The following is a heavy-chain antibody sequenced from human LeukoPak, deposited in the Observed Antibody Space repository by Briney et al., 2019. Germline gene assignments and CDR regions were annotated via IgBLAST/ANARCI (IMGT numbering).Heavy chain of an antibody. CDR1: GGSISTSNYY. CDR3: VRDDVTLVRGAPGGYYYIMDV. D-gene: IGHD3-10*01. J-gene: IGHJ6*03. Sequence: PSETLSLTCTVSGGSISTSNYYWGWVRQAPGKGLEWVSSISSSSSYKYFADSVKGRFTISRDNAKNSLYLHMNSLRAEDTVVYFCVRDDVTLVRGAPGGYYYIMDVWGKGTTVSVSS. V-gene: IGHV3-21*01. CDR2: ISSSSSYK.